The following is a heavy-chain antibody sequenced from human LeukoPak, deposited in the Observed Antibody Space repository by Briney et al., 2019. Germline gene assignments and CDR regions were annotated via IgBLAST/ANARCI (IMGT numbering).Heavy chain of an antibody. Sequence: GGSLRLSCAASGFTFSGYAMSWVRQAPGKGLEWVSAISGSGGSTYYADSVKGRFTISRDNSKNTLYLQMNSLRAEDTAVYYCAKEHDSSGYYASYFDYWGQGTLVTVSS. V-gene: IGHV3-23*01. CDR2: ISGSGGST. CDR3: AKEHDSSGYYASYFDY. CDR1: GFTFSGYA. D-gene: IGHD3-22*01. J-gene: IGHJ4*02.